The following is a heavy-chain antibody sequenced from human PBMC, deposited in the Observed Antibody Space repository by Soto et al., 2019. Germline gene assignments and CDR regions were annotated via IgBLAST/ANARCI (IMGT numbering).Heavy chain of an antibody. CDR3: ARVIAMDLLLHTAPGY. V-gene: IGHV3-48*02. D-gene: IGHD5-18*01. CDR2: ISSSSSTI. J-gene: IGHJ4*02. Sequence: QAGGSLRLSCAASGFTFSSYSMNWVRQAPGQGLEWISYISSSSSTIYYEDSVKGRFTISRDNAKNSLYLQMNSLRDEDTAVYYCARVIAMDLLLHTAPGYWGQGTLVTVSS. CDR1: GFTFSSYS.